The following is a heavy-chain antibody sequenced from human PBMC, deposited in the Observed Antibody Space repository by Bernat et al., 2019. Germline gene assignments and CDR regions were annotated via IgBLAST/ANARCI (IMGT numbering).Heavy chain of an antibody. CDR2: ISYDGSNK. D-gene: IGHD1-26*01. CDR3: ARDQTIRIVGATGADYYYYGMDV. CDR1: GFTFSSYA. Sequence: QVQLVESGGGVVQPGRSLRLSCAASGFTFSSYAMHWVRQAPGKGLEWVAVISYDGSNKYYADSVKGRFTISRDNSKNTLYLQMNSLRAEDTAVYYCARDQTIRIVGATGADYYYYGMDVWGQGTTVTVSS. J-gene: IGHJ6*02. V-gene: IGHV3-30-3*01.